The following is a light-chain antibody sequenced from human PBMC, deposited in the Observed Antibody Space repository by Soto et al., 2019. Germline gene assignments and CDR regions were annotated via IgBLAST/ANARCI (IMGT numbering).Light chain of an antibody. CDR1: SRDVGGYNY. J-gene: IGLJ1*01. V-gene: IGLV2-14*03. CDR2: DVS. Sequence: QSALTQPASVSGSSGQSITISCTGTSRDVGGYNYVSWYQQYSGKAPKLLIYDVSNRPSGVSNRFSGSKSGTTASLTISGLQADDEADYYCSSYGSGSTYVFGTGTKVTVL. CDR3: SSYGSGSTYV.